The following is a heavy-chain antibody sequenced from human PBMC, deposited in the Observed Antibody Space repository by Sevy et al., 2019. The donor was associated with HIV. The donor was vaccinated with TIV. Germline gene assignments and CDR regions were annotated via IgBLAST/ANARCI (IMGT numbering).Heavy chain of an antibody. CDR2: IKQDGSEN. CDR1: GFTFSSYW. V-gene: IGHV3-7*01. Sequence: GGSLRLSCAASGFTFSSYWMSWVRQAPGKGLEWVANIKQDGSENYYVDSVKGRFTISRDNAKNSLYLQMNSLRAEDTAVYYCARAGYSSSWYRAYYGMDVWGQGTTVTVSS. CDR3: ARAGYSSSWYRAYYGMDV. D-gene: IGHD6-13*01. J-gene: IGHJ6*02.